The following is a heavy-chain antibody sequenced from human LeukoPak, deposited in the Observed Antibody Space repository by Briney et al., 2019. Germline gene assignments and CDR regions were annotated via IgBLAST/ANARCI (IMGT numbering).Heavy chain of an antibody. CDR3: XXXXXXXXXXXXXXXXXXXXDV. J-gene: IGHJ6*03. CDR2: ISYDAKSN. Sequence: XRQVPGXXXXXVAVISYDAKSNYHVDSVKXRXTISRDNSKNTLYLQMNSLRAEDTAVYYCXXXXXXXXXXXXXXXXXXXXDVXXKXXXXTVSS. V-gene: IGHV3-30*03.